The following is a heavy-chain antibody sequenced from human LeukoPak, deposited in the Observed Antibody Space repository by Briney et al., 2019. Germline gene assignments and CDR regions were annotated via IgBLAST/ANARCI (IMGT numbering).Heavy chain of an antibody. CDR1: GGTFSSYA. Sequence: SVKVSCKASGGTFSSYAISWVRQAPGQGLEWMGGIIPIFGTANYAQKFQGRVTITADESTSTAYMELSSLRSEDTAVYYCARGAAAGTWWFDPWGQGTLVTVSS. CDR2: IIPIFGTA. J-gene: IGHJ5*02. D-gene: IGHD6-13*01. V-gene: IGHV1-69*13. CDR3: ARGAAAGTWWFDP.